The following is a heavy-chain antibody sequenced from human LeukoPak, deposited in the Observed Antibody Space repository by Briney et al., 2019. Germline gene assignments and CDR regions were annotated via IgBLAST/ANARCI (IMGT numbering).Heavy chain of an antibody. CDR3: VRGIVGTTRHFDF. D-gene: IGHD1-26*01. V-gene: IGHV4-4*07. CDR2: IFASGST. J-gene: IGHJ4*02. Sequence: SETLSLTCTVSGGSTSSYYWSWIRQPAGKGLEWVGRIFASGSTNYNPSLRSRVTMSVDTSKNQFSLKLRSVTDADTDVNCCVRGIVGTTRHFDFWGQGTLVTVSS. CDR1: GGSTSSYY.